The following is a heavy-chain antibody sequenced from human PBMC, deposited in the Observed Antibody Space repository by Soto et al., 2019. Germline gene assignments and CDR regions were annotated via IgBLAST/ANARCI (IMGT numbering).Heavy chain of an antibody. CDR2: MYNNGST. CDR1: GGSISGYY. Sequence: PSETLSLTCTVSGGSISGYYWSWIRQPPGKGLEWIGYMYNNGSTVYNPSFKSRVTISVDTSKNQFSLKLNSVTAADTAVYYCARDLWGYCGTDCYPLDVWGQGTTVT. V-gene: IGHV4-59*01. CDR3: ARDLWGYCGTDCYPLDV. D-gene: IGHD2-21*02. J-gene: IGHJ6*02.